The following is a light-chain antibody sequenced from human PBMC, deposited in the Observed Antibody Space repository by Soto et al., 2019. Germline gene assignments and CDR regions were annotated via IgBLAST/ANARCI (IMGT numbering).Light chain of an antibody. CDR2: EVI. CDR3: SSYISRNLV. Sequence: QSVLTQPASVSGSPGQSITISCTETNSDFDTYTYVSWYQQVPGKASKLMIYEVIKRPSGVSSRFSGSKSGNTASLTISGLQAEDEADYYCSSYISRNLVFGGGTQLTVL. CDR1: NSDFDTYTY. J-gene: IGLJ2*01. V-gene: IGLV2-14*01.